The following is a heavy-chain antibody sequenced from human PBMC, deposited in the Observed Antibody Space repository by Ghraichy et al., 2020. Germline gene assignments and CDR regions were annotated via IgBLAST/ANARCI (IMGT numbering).Heavy chain of an antibody. V-gene: IGHV4-39*01. CDR3: ARHRTIAARLGDAFDI. D-gene: IGHD6-6*01. Sequence: SETLSLTCTVSGGSISSSSYYWGWIRQPPGKGLEWIGSIYYSGSTYYNPSLKSRVTISVDTSKNQFSLKLSSVTAADTAVYYCARHRTIAARLGDAFDIWGQGTMVTVSS. CDR2: IYYSGST. CDR1: GGSISSSSYY. J-gene: IGHJ3*02.